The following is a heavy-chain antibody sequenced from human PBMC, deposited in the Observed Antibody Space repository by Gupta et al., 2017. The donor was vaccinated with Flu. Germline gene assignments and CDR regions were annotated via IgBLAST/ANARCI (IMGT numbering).Heavy chain of an antibody. J-gene: IGHJ3*02. Sequence: EVQLVESGGGLVQPGGSLRLSCAASGFSFSSYWMTWVRQAPGKGLEWVANIKQDGSDKYYVDSVKGRFTISRDNAKNSLYLQVNSLRAEDTAVYYCARDSSPYCGGDCYSDACDIWGQGTMVTVSS. CDR1: GFSFSSYW. CDR2: IKQDGSDK. V-gene: IGHV3-7*01. D-gene: IGHD2-21*02. CDR3: ARDSSPYCGGDCYSDACDI.